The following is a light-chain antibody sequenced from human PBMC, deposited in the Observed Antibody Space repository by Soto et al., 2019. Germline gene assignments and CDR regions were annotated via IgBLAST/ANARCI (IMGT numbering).Light chain of an antibody. CDR2: EVS. V-gene: IGLV2-18*01. CDR1: SSDVGGYNY. Sequence: QSALTQPASVSGSPGQSVTISCTGTSSDVGGYNYVSWYQQPPGTAPKLMIYEVSKRPSGVPDRFSGSKSGNTASLTISGLQAADEADYYCSLYTSENAYVFGTGTKVTGL. CDR3: SLYTSENAYV. J-gene: IGLJ1*01.